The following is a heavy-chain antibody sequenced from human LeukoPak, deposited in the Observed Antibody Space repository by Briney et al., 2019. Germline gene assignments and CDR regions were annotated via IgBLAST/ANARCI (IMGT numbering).Heavy chain of an antibody. V-gene: IGHV1-18*01. CDR3: ARDYYDSSGYYYDAFDI. CDR2: ISTYNGNT. D-gene: IGHD3-22*01. J-gene: IGHJ3*02. Sequence: ASVKVSCKASGYTFTSYGISWVRQAPGQGMEWMGWISTYNGNTYYAQKLQGRVTMITDTSTSTTYMELRSLRSDDTAVYYCARDYYDSSGYYYDAFDIWGQGTMVTVSS. CDR1: GYTFTSYG.